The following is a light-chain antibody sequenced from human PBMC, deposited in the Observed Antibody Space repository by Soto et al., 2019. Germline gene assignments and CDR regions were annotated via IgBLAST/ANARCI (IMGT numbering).Light chain of an antibody. V-gene: IGLV2-14*01. CDR2: DVN. J-gene: IGLJ2*01. CDR1: SSDIGHYDY. CDR3: SSYTTNTTVL. Sequence: QSVLTQPASVSGSPGQSITISCSGTSSDIGHYDYVSWYQQHPGKAPKLVIYDVNNRPSGLSDRFSGSKSGNTASLTISGLQAEDVAHYYCSSYTTNTTVLFGGGTKVTVL.